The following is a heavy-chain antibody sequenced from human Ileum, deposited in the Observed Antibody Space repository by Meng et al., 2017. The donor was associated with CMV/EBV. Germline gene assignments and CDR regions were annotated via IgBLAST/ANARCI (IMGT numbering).Heavy chain of an antibody. J-gene: IGHJ4*02. CDR2: ISSRSTPI. CDR3: ASELLGYCSSSGCYGFDN. Sequence: TYSANTMNWVRRTPGKGLEWVSSISSRSTPIYYAESVKGRFTISRDNAKNSLYLQMNSLRADDAAVYYCASELLGYCSSSGCYGFDNWGPGTLVTVSS. CDR1: TYSANT. V-gene: IGHV3-21*01. D-gene: IGHD2-2*01.